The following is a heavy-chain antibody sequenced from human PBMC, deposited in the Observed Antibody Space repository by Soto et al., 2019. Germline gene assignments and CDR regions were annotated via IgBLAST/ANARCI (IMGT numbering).Heavy chain of an antibody. D-gene: IGHD2-2*03. CDR3: VMVDIYVTPTPHDG. V-gene: IGHV1-18*01. J-gene: IGHJ6*04. CDR2: ISPYTGNT. CDR1: GYIFVTYG. Sequence: QVQLVQSGDEVKKPGASVKVSCKASGYIFVTYGIAWVRQAPGQGLEWMGWISPYTGNTHSATKIQGRLTMTTDTSTSTAHMDLGSLTSDDTAVYYCVMVDIYVTPTPHDGWGKGTTVTVSS.